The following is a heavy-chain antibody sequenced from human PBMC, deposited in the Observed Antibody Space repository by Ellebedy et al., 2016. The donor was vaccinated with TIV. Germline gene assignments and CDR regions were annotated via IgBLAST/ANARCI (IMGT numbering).Heavy chain of an antibody. J-gene: IGHJ4*02. D-gene: IGHD6-19*01. CDR3: ARHRYSSGWYPEN. Sequence: SQTLSLTCXVSGGSISSGKWWSWVRQPPGKGLEWIGSIYYSGSTYYNPSLKSRVTISVDTSNNQFSLKVSSVTAKDTAVYYCARHRYSSGWYPENWGQGTLVTVSS. V-gene: IGHV4-39*01. CDR2: IYYSGST. CDR1: GGSISSGKW.